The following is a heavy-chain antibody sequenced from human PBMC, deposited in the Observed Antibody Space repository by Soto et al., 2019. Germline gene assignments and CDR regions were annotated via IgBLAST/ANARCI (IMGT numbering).Heavy chain of an antibody. J-gene: IGHJ6*04. Sequence: SVKVSCKASGGTFSSYAISWVRQAPGQGLEWMGWIIPIFGTANYAQKLQGRVTMTADTSTSTAYMELRSLRSDDTAVYYCARDYGDYDYYYGMDVRAKRTTVTVSS. CDR1: GGTFSSYA. D-gene: IGHD4-17*01. V-gene: IGHV1-69*06. CDR2: IIPIFGTA. CDR3: ARDYGDYDYYYGMDV.